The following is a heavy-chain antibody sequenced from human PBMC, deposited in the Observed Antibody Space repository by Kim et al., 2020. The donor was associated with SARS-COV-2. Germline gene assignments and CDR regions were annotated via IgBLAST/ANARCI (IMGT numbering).Heavy chain of an antibody. V-gene: IGHV1-8*01. CDR2: MNPNSGNT. CDR3: AITSSILWFGELFGRMAQSNYYYYGMDV. CDR1: GYTFTSYD. Sequence: ASVKVSCKASGYTFTSYDINWVRQATGQGLEWMGWMNPNSGNTGYAQKFQGRVTMTRNTSISTAYMELSSLRSEDTAVYYCAITSSILWFGELFGRMAQSNYYYYGMDVWGQGTTVTVSS. D-gene: IGHD3-10*01. J-gene: IGHJ6*02.